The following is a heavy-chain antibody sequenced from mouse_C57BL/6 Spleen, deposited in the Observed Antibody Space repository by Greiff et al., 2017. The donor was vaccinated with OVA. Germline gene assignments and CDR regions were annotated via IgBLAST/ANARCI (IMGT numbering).Heavy chain of an antibody. CDR1: GYSITSGYY. D-gene: IGHD2-4*01. Sequence: DVKLVESGPGLVKPSQSLSLTCSVTGYSITSGYYWNWIRQFPGNKLEWMGYISYDGSNNYNPSLKNRISITRDTSKNQFFLKLNSVTTEDTATYYCAGYDYPYAMDYWGQGTSVTVSS. CDR2: ISYDGSN. J-gene: IGHJ4*01. V-gene: IGHV3-6*01. CDR3: AGYDYPYAMDY.